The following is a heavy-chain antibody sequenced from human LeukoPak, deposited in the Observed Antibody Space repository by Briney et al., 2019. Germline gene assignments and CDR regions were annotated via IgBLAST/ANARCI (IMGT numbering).Heavy chain of an antibody. D-gene: IGHD1-26*01. Sequence: GGSLRLSCAASGFTFSTYGMSWVRQAPGKGLEWVSFISSSGRTMHYADSVKGRFTISRDDAKKSLYLQMNSLRADDTAVYYCARVEWELLIPDYWGQGTLVTVSS. V-gene: IGHV3-48*03. CDR2: ISSSGRTM. J-gene: IGHJ4*02. CDR1: GFTFSTYG. CDR3: ARVEWELLIPDY.